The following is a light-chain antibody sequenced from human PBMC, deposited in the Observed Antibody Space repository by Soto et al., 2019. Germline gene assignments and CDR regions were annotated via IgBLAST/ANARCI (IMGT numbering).Light chain of an antibody. CDR1: QGISNW. CDR2: SAS. CDR3: LQTNSFPYT. J-gene: IGKJ2*01. V-gene: IGKV1-12*01. Sequence: DIQMTQSPSSVSASVGDRVTITCRASQGISNWLAWYQQRPGKAPKLLIFSASRLQSGVPSRFSGGGSGTDFTLTITSLQHEDFATYYGLQTNSFPYTCGQGTKLEIK.